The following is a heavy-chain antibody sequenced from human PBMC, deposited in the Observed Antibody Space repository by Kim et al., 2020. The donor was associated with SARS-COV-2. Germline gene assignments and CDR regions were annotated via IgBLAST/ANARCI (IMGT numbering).Heavy chain of an antibody. Sequence: LETLSLTCTVSGGSISSSSYYWGWIRQPPGKGLEWIGSIYYSGSTYYNPSLKSRVTISVDTSKNQFSLKLSSVTAADTAVYYCARHSPVGWAAFDPWGQGTLVTVSS. CDR3: ARHSPVGWAAFDP. J-gene: IGHJ5*02. CDR1: GGSISSSSYY. CDR2: IYYSGST. V-gene: IGHV4-39*01. D-gene: IGHD1-26*01.